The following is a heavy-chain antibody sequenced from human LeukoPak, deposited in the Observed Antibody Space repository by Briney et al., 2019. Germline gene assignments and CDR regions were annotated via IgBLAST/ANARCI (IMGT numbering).Heavy chain of an antibody. CDR1: GITFDYHA. J-gene: IGHJ4*02. CDR2: IGDSGSGG. Sequence: GGSLRLSCVVSGITFDYHALSWIRQAPGKRLEWVSTIGDSGSGGSYADSVRGRFTISRDNSKNMVYLQMHSLRVDDSAVYYCSRIKYGGNSGYHFDYWGQGTLVTVSS. D-gene: IGHD4-23*01. CDR3: SRIKYGGNSGYHFDY. V-gene: IGHV3-23*01.